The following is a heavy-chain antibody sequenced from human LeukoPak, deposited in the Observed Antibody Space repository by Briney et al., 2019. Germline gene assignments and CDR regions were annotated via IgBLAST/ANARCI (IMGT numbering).Heavy chain of an antibody. Sequence: GGSLRLSCAASGFTFSSYAMNWVRQAPGKGLEWVSSISSSSNYIYYADSVKGRFTISRDNAKNSLYLQMNSLRVEDTAVYYCAEGVSRYSGNDPFGPDYWGQGTLVTVSS. CDR2: ISSSSNYI. V-gene: IGHV3-21*01. CDR1: GFTFSSYA. J-gene: IGHJ4*02. CDR3: AEGVSRYSGNDPFGPDY. D-gene: IGHD5-12*01.